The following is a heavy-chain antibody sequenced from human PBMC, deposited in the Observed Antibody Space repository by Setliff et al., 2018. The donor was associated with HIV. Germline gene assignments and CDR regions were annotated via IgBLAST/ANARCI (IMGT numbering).Heavy chain of an antibody. CDR1: GFTFSDYH. CDR2: ISTGTTI. Sequence: GGSLRLSCAASGFTFSDYHMSWIRQAPGKGLEWISYISTGTTIFYADSVKGRFTISRDNAKNSLYLEMNSLRAEDTAVYYCASELNCNDGNGYRPWGQGTRGTVSS. D-gene: IGHD3-22*01. V-gene: IGHV3-11*04. J-gene: IGHJ5*02. CDR3: ASELNCNDGNGYRP.